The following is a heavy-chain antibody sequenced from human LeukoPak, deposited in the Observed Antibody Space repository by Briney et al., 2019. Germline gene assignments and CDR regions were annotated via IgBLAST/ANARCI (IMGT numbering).Heavy chain of an antibody. J-gene: IGHJ4*02. D-gene: IGHD3-3*01. CDR3: TRGSDTIFGVARDGFDS. CDR1: GFTFDDYA. V-gene: IGHV3-49*05. CDR2: IRGKPYGETT. Sequence: KPGGSLRLSCAASGFTFDDYAMSWFRQAPGKGLEWVGFIRGKPYGETTEYAASVQGRFTISRDDSESTTYLQLNSLKTEDTAVYYCTRGSDTIFGVARDGFDSWGQGTLVTVSS.